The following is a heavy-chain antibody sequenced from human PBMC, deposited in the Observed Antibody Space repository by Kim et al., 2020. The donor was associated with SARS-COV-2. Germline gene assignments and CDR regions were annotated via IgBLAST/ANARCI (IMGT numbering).Heavy chain of an antibody. CDR3: ARSVTHDY. CDR2: SGGT. J-gene: IGHJ4*02. V-gene: IGHV4-59*01. Sequence: SGGTHYNPPLKSRVTKSVDTSKNQFSLKLSSVIAADTAVYYCARSVTHDYWGQGTLVTVSS. D-gene: IGHD4-4*01.